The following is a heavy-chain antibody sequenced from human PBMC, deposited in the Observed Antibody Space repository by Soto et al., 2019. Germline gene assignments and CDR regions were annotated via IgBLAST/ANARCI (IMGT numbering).Heavy chain of an antibody. J-gene: IGHJ5*02. CDR3: ATGSFSSSSSWFDH. CDR2: ISYTGRT. Sequence: PXETRPRPCIVAGCSIGSDDNFWSWIRQLPGRGLEWIGYISYTGRTYYTPSLNSRLTISFDTSKNLFSLRLSAVTAADTAVYFCATGSFSSSSSWFDHWGQGTLVTVSS. D-gene: IGHD6-6*01. V-gene: IGHV4-31*03. CDR1: GCSIGSDDNF.